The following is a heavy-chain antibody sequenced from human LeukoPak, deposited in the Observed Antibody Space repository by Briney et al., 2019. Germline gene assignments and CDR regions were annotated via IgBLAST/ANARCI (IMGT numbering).Heavy chain of an antibody. V-gene: IGHV3-7*01. CDR3: ASLDY. J-gene: IGHJ4*02. CDR2: INQGESEK. CDR1: GFTLSSYW. Sequence: PGRSLRLSCAASGFTLSSYWMNWVRQAPGKGLEWVANINQGESEKYYVGSVKGRFAISRDNAKNSLYLQMNSLRAEDTAVYYCASLDYWGQGTLVTVSS.